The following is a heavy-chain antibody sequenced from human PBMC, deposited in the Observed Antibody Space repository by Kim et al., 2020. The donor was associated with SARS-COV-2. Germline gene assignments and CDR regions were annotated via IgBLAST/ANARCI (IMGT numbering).Heavy chain of an antibody. J-gene: IGHJ4*03. Sequence: ESVKGRFTIPRDNPNNIMFLQLESLRTEDTAVYYCAREGQSSGRAGTYDVWGQGTLVTVSS. D-gene: IGHD1-7*01. CDR3: AREGQSSGRAGTYDV. V-gene: IGHV3-21*06.